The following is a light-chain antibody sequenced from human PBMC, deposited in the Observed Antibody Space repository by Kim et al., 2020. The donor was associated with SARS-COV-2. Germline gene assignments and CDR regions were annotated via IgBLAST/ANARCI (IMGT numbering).Light chain of an antibody. J-gene: IGKJ5*01. Sequence: PGERATRSCRASQSVTNTYLAWYQQKPGQAPRLLIYDASSRATGIPDRFSGSGSGTDFTLTISRLEPEDFAVYYCQQYGTSRPITFGQGTRLEIK. CDR1: QSVTNTY. CDR3: QQYGTSRPIT. CDR2: DAS. V-gene: IGKV3-20*01.